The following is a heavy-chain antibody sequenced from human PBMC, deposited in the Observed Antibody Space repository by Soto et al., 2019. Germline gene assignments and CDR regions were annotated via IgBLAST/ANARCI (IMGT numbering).Heavy chain of an antibody. CDR1: GFTFSSYA. CDR3: ARGLTIFGVVDY. Sequence: QVQLVESGGGVVQPGRSLRLSCAASGFTFSSYAMHWVRQAPGKGLEWVAVISYDGSNKYYADSVKGRFTISRDNSKNTLYLQMNSLRAEDTAVYYCARGLTIFGVVDYWGQGTLVTVSS. CDR2: ISYDGSNK. D-gene: IGHD3-3*01. J-gene: IGHJ4*02. V-gene: IGHV3-30-3*01.